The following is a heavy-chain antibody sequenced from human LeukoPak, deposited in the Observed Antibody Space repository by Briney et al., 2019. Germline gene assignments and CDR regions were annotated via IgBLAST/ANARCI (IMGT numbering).Heavy chain of an antibody. CDR3: AKEDEEMDYCSSTSCSNFDY. Sequence: GGSLRLSCAAAGFTFSSYAMSWVRQAPGKGLEWVSAISGSGGSTYYADSVKGRFTISRDNSKNTLYLQMHSLRAEDTAVYYCAKEDEEMDYCSSTSCSNFDYWGQGTLVTVSS. CDR2: ISGSGGST. CDR1: GFTFSSYA. J-gene: IGHJ4*02. V-gene: IGHV3-23*01. D-gene: IGHD2-2*01.